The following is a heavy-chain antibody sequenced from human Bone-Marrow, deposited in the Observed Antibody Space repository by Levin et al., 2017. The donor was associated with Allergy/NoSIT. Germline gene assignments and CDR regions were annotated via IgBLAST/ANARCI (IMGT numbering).Heavy chain of an antibody. CDR1: GFTVSSNY. CDR2: IYNGAGT. CDR3: ARDFADGNDY. Sequence: AGESLKISCAVSGFTVSSNYMSWFRQAPGKGLEWVSVIYNGAGTDYAAPVKGRFTISKDNSKNTLYLQMNSLRADDTAVYYCARDFADGNDYWGPGTLVIVSS. V-gene: IGHV3-66*01. D-gene: IGHD5-24*01. J-gene: IGHJ4*02.